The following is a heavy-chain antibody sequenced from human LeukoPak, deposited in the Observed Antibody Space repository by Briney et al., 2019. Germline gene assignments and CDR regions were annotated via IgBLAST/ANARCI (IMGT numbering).Heavy chain of an antibody. CDR3: ARDSSGWYSIFGAFDI. V-gene: IGHV1-2*02. Sequence: GASVKVSCKASGYTFTGYYMHWVRQAPGQGLEWMGWINPNSGGTNYAQKFQGRVTMTRDTSISTACMELSRLRSDDTAVYYCARDSSGWYSIFGAFDIWGQGTMVTVSS. CDR2: INPNSGGT. D-gene: IGHD6-19*01. J-gene: IGHJ3*02. CDR1: GYTFTGYY.